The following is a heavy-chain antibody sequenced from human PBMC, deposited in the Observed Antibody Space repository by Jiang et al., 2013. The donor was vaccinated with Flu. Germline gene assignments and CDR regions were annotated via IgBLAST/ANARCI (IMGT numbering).Heavy chain of an antibody. V-gene: IGHV5-10-1*01. CDR3: ARHALGASGWHYFDD. CDR1: GYIFTDYW. D-gene: IGHD6-25*01. Sequence: GAEVKKPGESLRISCTASGYIFTDYWITWVRQMPGKGLEWMGRIDPRTSYTTYSPSFQGHGIISADKSITTAFLQWSSLKASDTAIYYCARHALGASGWHYFDDWGQGTLVTVPS. J-gene: IGHJ4*02. CDR2: IDPRTSYT.